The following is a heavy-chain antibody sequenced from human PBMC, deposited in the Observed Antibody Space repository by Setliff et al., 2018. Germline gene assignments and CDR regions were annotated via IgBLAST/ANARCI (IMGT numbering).Heavy chain of an antibody. CDR1: GFTFSSFA. J-gene: IGHJ4*02. Sequence: GGSLRLSCAASGFTFSSFAMSWVRQAPGKRLEWVSIINVGGTNTYYRDSVKGRFTISRDISKNTLYLQMNSLRAEDTAAYYCARGGFYSSSALYYFDFWGQGTLVTVSS. CDR2: INVGGTNT. D-gene: IGHD6-6*01. CDR3: ARGGFYSSSALYYFDF. V-gene: IGHV3-23*01.